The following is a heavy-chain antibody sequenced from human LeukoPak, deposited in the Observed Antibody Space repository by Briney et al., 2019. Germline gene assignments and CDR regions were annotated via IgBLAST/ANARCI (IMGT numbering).Heavy chain of an antibody. J-gene: IGHJ4*02. CDR3: ARSSGSPSLNFDY. D-gene: IGHD1-26*01. CDR2: ISSNGGST. CDR1: GFTFSSYA. Sequence: GGSLRLSCAASGFTFSSYAMHWVRQAPGKGLEYVSAISSNGGSTYYANSVKGRFTISRGNSKNTLYLQMGSLRAEDMAVYYCARSSGSPSLNFDYWGQGTLVTVSS. V-gene: IGHV3-64*01.